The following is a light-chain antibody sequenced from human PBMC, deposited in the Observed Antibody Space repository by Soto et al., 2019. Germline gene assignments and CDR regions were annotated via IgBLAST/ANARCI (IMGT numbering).Light chain of an antibody. CDR1: QSLLHSNGYNY. Sequence: DIVMTQSALSLPVTPGGPASISCRSGQSLLHSNGYNYLDWYLQKPGQSPQLLIYEVSTRVSGVPDRFSGSGSGTDVTLEISRVETDDVGIYYCMQSTQLPPTCGQGTRLEIK. V-gene: IGKV2D-29*02. CDR2: EVS. CDR3: MQSTQLPPT. J-gene: IGKJ5*01.